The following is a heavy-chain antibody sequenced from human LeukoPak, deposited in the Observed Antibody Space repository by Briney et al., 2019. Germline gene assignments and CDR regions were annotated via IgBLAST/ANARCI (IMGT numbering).Heavy chain of an antibody. CDR2: INPNSGGT. V-gene: IGHV1-2*02. CDR3: ARMEHDYYGPQFDY. Sequence: ASVKVSCKASGYTFTGYYMHWVRQAPGQGLEWMGWINPNSGGTNYAQKFQGRVTMTRDTSISTAYMELSRLRSDDTAVYYCARMEHDYYGPQFDYWGQGTLVTVSS. D-gene: IGHD3-10*01. CDR1: GYTFTGYY. J-gene: IGHJ4*02.